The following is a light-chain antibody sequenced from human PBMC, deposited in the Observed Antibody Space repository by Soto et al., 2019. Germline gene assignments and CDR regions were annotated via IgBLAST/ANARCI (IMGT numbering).Light chain of an antibody. CDR2: DAS. CDR3: QQRNSWPPTFT. J-gene: IGKJ5*01. Sequence: DIQMTQSPSTLSASVGDRVTITCRSSQSISSWLAWYQQKPGKAPKLLIYDASSLESGVPSRFSGSGSGTDFTLTISSLEPEDFAVYYCQQRNSWPPTFTFGQGTRREIK. CDR1: QSISSW. V-gene: IGKV1-5*01.